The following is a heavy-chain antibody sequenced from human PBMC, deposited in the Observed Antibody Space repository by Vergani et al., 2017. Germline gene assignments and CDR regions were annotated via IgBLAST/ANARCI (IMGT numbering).Heavy chain of an antibody. CDR2: ISGSGGST. Sequence: EVQLLESGGGLVQPGGSLRLSCAASQFTFHICAMTWFRQAPGKGLEWVSAISGSGGSTYYADSVKGRFTISRGNSKNTLFLQMNSLRAEDTAVYYCAKVPICSGGKGYSPNFDYWGQGNLGTVPS. CDR3: AKVPICSGGKGYSPNFDY. V-gene: IGHV3-23*01. J-gene: IGHJ4*02. CDR1: QFTFHICA. D-gene: IGHD2-15*01.